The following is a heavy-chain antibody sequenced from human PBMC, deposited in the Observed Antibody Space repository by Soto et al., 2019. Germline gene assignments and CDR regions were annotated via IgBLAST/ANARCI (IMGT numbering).Heavy chain of an antibody. Sequence: SETLSLTCTVSGGSVSSGSYYWSWIRQPPGKGLEWIGYIYYSGSTNYNPSLKSRVTISVDTSKNQFSLKLSSVTAADTAVYYCARDLGDYDWFDPWGQGTLVTVSS. J-gene: IGHJ5*02. CDR3: ARDLGDYDWFDP. V-gene: IGHV4-61*01. CDR1: GGSVSSGSYY. D-gene: IGHD4-17*01. CDR2: IYYSGST.